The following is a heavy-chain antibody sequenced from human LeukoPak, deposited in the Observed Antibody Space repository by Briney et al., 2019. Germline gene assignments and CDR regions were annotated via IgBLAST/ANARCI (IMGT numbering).Heavy chain of an antibody. CDR1: GFTFSSYS. CDR2: ISSSSSYI. Sequence: GGSLRLSCAASGFTFSSYSMNWVRQAPGKGLEWVSSISSSSSYIYYADSVKGRFTISRDNAKNSLYLQMNSLRAEDTAVYYCARDRDSSGYYRDPHDAFDIWGQGTMVTVSS. J-gene: IGHJ3*02. D-gene: IGHD3-22*01. CDR3: ARDRDSSGYYRDPHDAFDI. V-gene: IGHV3-21*01.